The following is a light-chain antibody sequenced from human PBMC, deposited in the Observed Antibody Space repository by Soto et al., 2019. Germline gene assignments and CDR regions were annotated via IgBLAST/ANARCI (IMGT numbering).Light chain of an antibody. CDR3: QQRSNLPIT. V-gene: IGKV3-11*02. Sequence: EIVLTQSPVTLSLSPGDTATLSCRASESVVRYLAWYQQKPGQAPRLLMYDTSKSATGIPARFSGSGYGRDCTLTISSRAPEDFAVYYCQQRSNLPITFGGGTKVEIK. CDR2: DTS. J-gene: IGKJ4*01. CDR1: ESVVRY.